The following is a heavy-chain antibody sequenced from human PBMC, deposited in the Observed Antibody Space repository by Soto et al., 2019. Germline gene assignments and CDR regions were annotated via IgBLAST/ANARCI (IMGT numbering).Heavy chain of an antibody. D-gene: IGHD2-21*02. J-gene: IGHJ4*02. CDR2: IIPIVNAA. Sequence: QVQLVQSGAEVKKPGSSVKVSCKASGGTFSSYTISWVRQAPGQGLEWMGGIIPIVNAAKYAPKFQGRLTITADESTSTAYMELSSLRSEDTAVYYCARDGGGNSLAYWGQGTLVIVSS. V-gene: IGHV1-69*01. CDR1: GGTFSSYT. CDR3: ARDGGGNSLAY.